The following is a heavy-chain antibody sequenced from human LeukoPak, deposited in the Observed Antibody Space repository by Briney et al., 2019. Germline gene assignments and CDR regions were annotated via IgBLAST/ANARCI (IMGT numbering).Heavy chain of an antibody. CDR3: ARGIQPNDY. CDR2: IYYSGST. J-gene: IGHJ4*02. D-gene: IGHD5-18*01. Sequence: PSETLSLTCTVPGGSISSYYWSWIRQPPGKGLEWIGYIYYSGSTNYNPSLKSRVTISVDTSKNQFSLKLSSVTAADTAVYYCARGIQPNDYWGQGTLVTVSS. V-gene: IGHV4-59*01. CDR1: GGSISSYY.